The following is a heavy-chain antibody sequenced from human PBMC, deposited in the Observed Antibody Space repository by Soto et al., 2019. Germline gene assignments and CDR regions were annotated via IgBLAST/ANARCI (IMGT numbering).Heavy chain of an antibody. CDR2: IKSKTDGGTT. CDR3: TTPLITMVRGVDYYMDV. J-gene: IGHJ6*03. Sequence: GGSLRLSCAASGFTFSNAWMSWVRQAPGKGLEWVGRIKSKTDGGTTDYAAPGKGRFTISRDDSKNTLYLQMNSLKTEDTAVYYCTTPLITMVRGVDYYMDVWGKGTTVTVSS. V-gene: IGHV3-15*01. CDR1: GFTFSNAW. D-gene: IGHD3-10*01.